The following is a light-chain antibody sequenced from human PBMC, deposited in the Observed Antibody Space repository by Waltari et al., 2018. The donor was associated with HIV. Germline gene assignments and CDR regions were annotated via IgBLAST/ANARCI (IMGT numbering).Light chain of an antibody. CDR2: DND. Sequence: QSGLTQPPSVSAAPGQRVTISCSGTRSNIGYNSVSWYQQLPGAAPKLRIYDNDKRPSGIPDRFSASKSGTSVTLGITGLQTGDEATYYCGTWDNGLSEVLFGGGTKLTVL. J-gene: IGLJ2*01. CDR3: GTWDNGLSEVL. V-gene: IGLV1-51*01. CDR1: RSNIGYNS.